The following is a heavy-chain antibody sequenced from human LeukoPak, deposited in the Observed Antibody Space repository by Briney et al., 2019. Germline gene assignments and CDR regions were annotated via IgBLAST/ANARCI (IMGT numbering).Heavy chain of an antibody. CDR2: INHSGST. CDR1: GWSFSGYY. CDR3: ARVSVASGWYVDY. V-gene: IGHV4-34*01. D-gene: IGHD6-19*01. Sequence: KASETLSLTCAVYGWSFSGYYWSWIHQPPGKGLEWFGEINHSGSTNYNPSFKSRVTISVDTSKNQFSRKLSSVTAADTAVYYCARVSVASGWYVDYWGQGTLVTVSS. J-gene: IGHJ4*02.